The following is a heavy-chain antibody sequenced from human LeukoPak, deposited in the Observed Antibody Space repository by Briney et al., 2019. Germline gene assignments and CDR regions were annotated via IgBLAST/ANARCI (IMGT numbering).Heavy chain of an antibody. CDR1: GFTFSSYS. V-gene: IGHV3-21*01. D-gene: IGHD3-22*01. J-gene: IGHJ4*02. Sequence: GGSLRLSCAASGFTFSSYSMNWVRQAPGKGLEWFSSISSSSSYIYYADSVKGRFTISRDNAKNSLYLQMNSLRAEDTAVYYCASNPQVSHDSSGYSDYWGQGTLVTVSS. CDR3: ASNPQVSHDSSGYSDY. CDR2: ISSSSSYI.